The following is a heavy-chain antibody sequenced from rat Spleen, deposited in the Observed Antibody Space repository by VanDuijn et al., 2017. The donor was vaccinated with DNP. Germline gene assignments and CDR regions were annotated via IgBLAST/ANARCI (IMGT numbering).Heavy chain of an antibody. V-gene: IGHV3-1*01. J-gene: IGHJ2*01. CDR3: SRSFISIAVSYFDY. D-gene: IGHD1-2*01. Sequence: EVQLQESGPGLVKPSQSLSLTCSVTGYSITSDYWGWIRKFPGNKMAWIGHISYSGRTTYNPSLKSRISITRDTSNNQFFLQLNSVTTEDTAIYYCSRSFISIAVSYFDYWGQGVMVTVSS. CDR1: GYSITSDY. CDR2: ISYSGRT.